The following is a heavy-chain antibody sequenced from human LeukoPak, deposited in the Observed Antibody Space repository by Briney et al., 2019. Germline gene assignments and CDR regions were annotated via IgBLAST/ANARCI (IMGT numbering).Heavy chain of an antibody. CDR2: IIPIFGTP. CDR1: GGTFSTYA. CDR3: ATDYYGSGSYYECFDI. D-gene: IGHD3-10*01. V-gene: IGHV1-69*13. Sequence: SVKVSCKASGGTFSTYAFSWVRQAPGQGPEWMGGIIPIFGTPRYAEKFQGRVTFSADSSTTTAYMEVNSLRSDDTAVYYCATDYYGSGSYYECFDIWGQGTMVTVSS. J-gene: IGHJ3*02.